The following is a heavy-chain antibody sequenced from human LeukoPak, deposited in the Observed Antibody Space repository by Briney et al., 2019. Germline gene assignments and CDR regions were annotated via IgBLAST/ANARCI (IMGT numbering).Heavy chain of an antibody. Sequence: SETLSLTCTVSGGSVSSGSHYWSWIRQPPGKGLEWIGYIYYSGSTNYNPSLKSRVTISVDTSKNQFSLKLSSVTAADTAVYYCARDSYGDLNYWGQGTLVTVSS. V-gene: IGHV4-61*01. D-gene: IGHD4-17*01. CDR3: ARDSYGDLNY. CDR1: GGSVSSGSHY. CDR2: IYYSGST. J-gene: IGHJ4*02.